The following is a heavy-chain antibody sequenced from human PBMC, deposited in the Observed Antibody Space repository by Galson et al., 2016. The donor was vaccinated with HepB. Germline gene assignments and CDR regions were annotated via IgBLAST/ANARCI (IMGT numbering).Heavy chain of an antibody. J-gene: IGHJ5*02. V-gene: IGHV2-5*02. Sequence: PALVKPTQTLTLTCSFSGFSLHASGVGVGWLRQPPGKALEWLGIIYWDDDTRYSPSLKSRLTITKDTSKSHVGLKMTNMDTEDTCTYYCAHRGSSGYDYRDWFDPWGQGTLVTVSS. CDR3: AHRGSSGYDYRDWFDP. D-gene: IGHD5-12*01. CDR1: GFSLHASGVG. CDR2: IYWDDDT.